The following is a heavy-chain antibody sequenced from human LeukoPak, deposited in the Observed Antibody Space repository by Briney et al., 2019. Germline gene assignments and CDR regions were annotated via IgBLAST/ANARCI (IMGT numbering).Heavy chain of an antibody. V-gene: IGHV4-39*01. Sequence: SETLSLTCTVSGDSIIGSTYDRGRFRQPDWAWIRQPPGEGLEWIGNVFHNGDTRYNPSLESRVSISVDTSKNQFSLNLNFVTAADTAVYYCARYGTVYSFDTWGQGTLVTVSS. CDR2: VFHNGDT. D-gene: IGHD3-9*01. CDR1: GDSIIGSTYD. CDR3: ARYGTVYSFDT. J-gene: IGHJ4*02.